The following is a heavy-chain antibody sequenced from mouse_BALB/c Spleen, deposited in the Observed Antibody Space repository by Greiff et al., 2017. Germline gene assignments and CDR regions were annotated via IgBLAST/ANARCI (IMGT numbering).Heavy chain of an antibody. CDR3: ARGLDGYYNYAMDY. CDR2: ISYDGSN. CDR1: GYSITSGYY. Sequence: EVQLQESGPGLVKPSQSLSLTCSVTGYSITSGYYWNWIRQFPGNKLEWMGYISYDGSNNYNPSLKNRISITRDTSKNQFFLKLNSATTEDTATYYCARGLDGYYNYAMDYWGQGTSVTVSS. D-gene: IGHD2-3*01. J-gene: IGHJ4*01. V-gene: IGHV3-6*02.